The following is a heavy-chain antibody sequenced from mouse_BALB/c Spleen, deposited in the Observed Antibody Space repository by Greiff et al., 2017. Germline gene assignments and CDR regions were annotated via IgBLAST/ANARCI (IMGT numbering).Heavy chain of an antibody. CDR1: GYAFTNYL. V-gene: IGHV1-54*02. Sequence: QVQLQQSGAELVRPGTSVKVSCKASGYAFTNYLIEWVKQRPGQGLEWIGMIDPSNSETRLNQKFKDKATLNVDKSSNTAYMQLSSLTSEDSAVYYCARLGGPYYFDYWGQGTTLTVSS. CDR3: ARLGGPYYFDY. J-gene: IGHJ2*01. CDR2: IDPSNSET.